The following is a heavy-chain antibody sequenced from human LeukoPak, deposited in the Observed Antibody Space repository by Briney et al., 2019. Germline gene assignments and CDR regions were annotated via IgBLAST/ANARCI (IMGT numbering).Heavy chain of an antibody. CDR2: ISDSGGTT. J-gene: IGHJ2*01. Sequence: GGSLRLSCAASGFSFSSYAMSWVRQAPGQGLEWVSAISDSGGTTYYADSVKGRFTISRDNSKNTLYLQINSLRAEDTALYYCAKGSSAHYWYFDLWGRGTLVTVSS. V-gene: IGHV3-23*01. CDR3: AKGSSAHYWYFDL. CDR1: GFSFSSYA. D-gene: IGHD2-15*01.